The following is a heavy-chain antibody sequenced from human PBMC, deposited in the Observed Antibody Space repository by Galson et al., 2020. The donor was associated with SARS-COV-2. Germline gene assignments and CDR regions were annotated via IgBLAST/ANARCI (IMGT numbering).Heavy chain of an antibody. CDR2: IYPGDSDT. D-gene: IGHD2-15*01. V-gene: IGHV5-51*01. CDR1: GYSFTSYW. CDR3: ARQRYCSGGSCYPNAFDI. Sequence: GESLKISCKGSGYSFTSYWIGWVRQMPGKGLEWMGLIYPGDSDTRYSPSFQGQVTISADKSISTAYLQWSSLKASDTAMYYCARQRYCSGGSCYPNAFDIWGQGTMVTVSS. J-gene: IGHJ3*02.